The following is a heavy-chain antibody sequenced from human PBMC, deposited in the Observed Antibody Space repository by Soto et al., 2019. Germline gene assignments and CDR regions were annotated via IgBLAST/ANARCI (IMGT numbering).Heavy chain of an antibody. CDR3: ARARHCSGGSCYWFDP. Sequence: SETLSLTCTVSGGSISSYYWSWIRQPPGKGLEWIGHIYYSGSTNYNPSLKSRVTISVDTSKNQFSLKLSSVTAADTAVYYCARARHCSGGSCYWFDPWGQGTLVTVSS. J-gene: IGHJ5*02. CDR1: GGSISSYY. D-gene: IGHD2-15*01. CDR2: IYYSGST. V-gene: IGHV4-59*01.